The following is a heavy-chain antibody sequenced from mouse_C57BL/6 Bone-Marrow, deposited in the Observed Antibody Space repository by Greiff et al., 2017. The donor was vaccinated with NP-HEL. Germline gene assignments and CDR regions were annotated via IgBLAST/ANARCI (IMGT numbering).Heavy chain of an antibody. D-gene: IGHD1-1*02. V-gene: IGHV1-80*01. CDR1: GYAFSSYW. CDR3: ARLGGYWYFDV. CDR2: IYPGDGDP. Sequence: QVHVKQSGAELVKPGASVKISCKASGYAFSSYWMNWVKQRPGKGLEWIGQIYPGDGDPNYNGKFKGKATLTADKSSSTAYMQLSSLTSEDSAVYFCARLGGYWYFDVWGTGTTVTVSS. J-gene: IGHJ1*03.